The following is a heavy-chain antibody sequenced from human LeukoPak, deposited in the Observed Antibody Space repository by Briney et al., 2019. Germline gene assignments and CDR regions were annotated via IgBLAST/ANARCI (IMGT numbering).Heavy chain of an antibody. D-gene: IGHD3-3*01. J-gene: IGHJ4*02. V-gene: IGHV1-2*06. CDR3: VRDTYYDFGY. CDR1: GYTFTGYY. Sequence: GASVKVSCKASGYTFTGYYMHWVRQAPGQGLEWMGRINPNSGGTNYAQKFQGRVTMTRDTSISTAYMELSRLRADDTAVYYCVRDTYYDFGYWGQGTLVTVSS. CDR2: INPNSGGT.